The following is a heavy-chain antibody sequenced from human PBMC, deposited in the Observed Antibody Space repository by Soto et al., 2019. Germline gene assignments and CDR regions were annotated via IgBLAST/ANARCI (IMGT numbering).Heavy chain of an antibody. CDR3: ARGPPIFCSGGSCYSEDYYYYMDV. CDR2: ISSSDSTI. J-gene: IGHJ6*03. D-gene: IGHD2-15*01. CDR1: GFTFSDYY. Sequence: QVQLVESGGGLVKPGGSLRLSCAASGFTFSDYYMSWIRQAPGEGLEWVSYISSSDSTIYYADSVKGRFTISRDNAKNSLYLQMNSLRAEDTAVYYCARGPPIFCSGGSCYSEDYYYYMDVWGKGTTVTVSS. V-gene: IGHV3-11*01.